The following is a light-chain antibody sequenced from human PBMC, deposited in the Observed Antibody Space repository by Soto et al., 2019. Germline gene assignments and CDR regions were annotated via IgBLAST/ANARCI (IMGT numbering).Light chain of an antibody. J-gene: IGKJ1*01. V-gene: IGKV1-39*01. CDR3: QQSYSTPWT. Sequence: DIQMTQSPSSLSASVGDRVTITCRASQSISSYLNWYQQKPGKAPKLLIYGASSFQSGVPSRFSGSGSGTAFTLTISSLQPEDFATYYCQQSYSTPWTFGQGTKVEIK. CDR1: QSISSY. CDR2: GAS.